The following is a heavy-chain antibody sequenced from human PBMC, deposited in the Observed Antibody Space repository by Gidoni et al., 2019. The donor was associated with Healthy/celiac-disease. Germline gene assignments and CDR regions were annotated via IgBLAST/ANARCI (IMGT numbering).Heavy chain of an antibody. V-gene: IGHV4-34*01. CDR2: INHSGST. J-gene: IGHJ6*02. CDR1: GGSFSGYY. Sequence: QVQLQQWGAGLLKPSETLSLTCAAYGGSFSGYYWSWIRQHPGKGLEWIGEINHSGSTNYNPSLKSRVTISVDTSKNQFSLKLSSVTAADTAVYYCARGSSNATVYYGMDVWGQGTTVTVSS. D-gene: IGHD4-17*01. CDR3: ARGSSNATVYYGMDV.